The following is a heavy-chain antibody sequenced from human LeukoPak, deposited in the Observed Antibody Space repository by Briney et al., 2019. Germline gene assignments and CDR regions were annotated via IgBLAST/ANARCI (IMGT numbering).Heavy chain of an antibody. D-gene: IGHD3-10*01. V-gene: IGHV3-21*01. Sequence: GGSLRLSCAASGFTFSSYSMNWVRQAPGKGLEWVSSISSSSSYIYYADSMKGRFTISRDNAENSLHLQMNSLRAEDTALYYCARESLYSGSASSDLDYWGQGTLVTVSS. CDR1: GFTFSSYS. CDR2: ISSSSSYI. J-gene: IGHJ4*02. CDR3: ARESLYSGSASSDLDY.